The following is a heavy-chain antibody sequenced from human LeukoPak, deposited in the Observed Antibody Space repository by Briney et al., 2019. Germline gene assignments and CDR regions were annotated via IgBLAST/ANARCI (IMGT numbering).Heavy chain of an antibody. CDR1: GFIFSDYW. V-gene: IGHV3-74*01. J-gene: IGHJ4*02. Sequence: PGGSLRLSCAASGFIFSDYWMHWVRQGPGKGLVWVSRIKSDGSSTSYADSVKGRFTISRDNSKNTLYLQMNSLRAEDTAVYYCARVLPPLDYWGQGTLVTVSS. CDR2: IKSDGSST. CDR3: ARVLPPLDY.